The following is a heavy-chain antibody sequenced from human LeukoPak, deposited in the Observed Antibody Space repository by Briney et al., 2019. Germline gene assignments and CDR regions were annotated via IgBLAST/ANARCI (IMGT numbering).Heavy chain of an antibody. CDR3: ARTWIGYDYYYYYGMDV. CDR2: IIPIFGTA. D-gene: IGHD2-2*03. J-gene: IGHJ6*02. V-gene: IGHV1-69*13. Sequence: SVKVSCKASGGTFSSYAISWVRQAPGQGLEWMGAIIPIFGTANYAQKFQGRVTITADESTSTAYMELSSLRSEDTAVYYCARTWIGYDYYYYYGMDVWGQGTTVTVSS. CDR1: GGTFSSYA.